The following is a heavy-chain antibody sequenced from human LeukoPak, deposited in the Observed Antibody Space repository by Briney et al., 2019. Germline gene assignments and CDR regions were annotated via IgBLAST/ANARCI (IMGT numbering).Heavy chain of an antibody. CDR3: VRGDYSGYYFDY. Sequence: PSETLSLTCTVSGGSISSGGYYWSWIRQHPGKGLEWIGYIYYSGSTYYNPSLKSRVTISVDTSKNQFSLKLSSVTAADTAVYYCVRGDYSGYYFDYWGQGALVTVSS. J-gene: IGHJ4*02. V-gene: IGHV4-31*03. CDR1: GGSISSGGYY. D-gene: IGHD3-10*01. CDR2: IYYSGST.